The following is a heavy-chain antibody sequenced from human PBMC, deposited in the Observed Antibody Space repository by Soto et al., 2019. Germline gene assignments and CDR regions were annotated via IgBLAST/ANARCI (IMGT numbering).Heavy chain of an antibody. CDR3: TRSWGYSYNLAFDH. D-gene: IGHD5-18*01. CDR1: GGTFNSYT. CDR2: IIPVYGRS. Sequence: QEQLVQSGAEVKKPGSSVKVSCKASGGTFNSYTINWVRLAPGQGLEWMGAIIPVYGRSTYAQMFQGRVTFTADKSTNTIYMELSSLRSDDTAVYFCTRSWGYSYNLAFDHWGQGTLVTVSS. V-gene: IGHV1-69*06. J-gene: IGHJ5*02.